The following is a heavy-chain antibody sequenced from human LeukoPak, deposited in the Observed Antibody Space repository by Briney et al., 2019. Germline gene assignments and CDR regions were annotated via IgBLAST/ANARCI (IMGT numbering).Heavy chain of an antibody. J-gene: IGHJ6*03. D-gene: IGHD1-26*01. CDR3: ARGVGASHPYYYYYMDV. CDR2: INSDGSST. Sequence: PGGSLRLSCAASGFTFSSYWMSWVRQAPGKGLVWVSRINSDGSSTSYADSVKGRFTISRDNAKNTLYLQMNSLRAEDTAVYYCARGVGASHPYYYYYMDVWGKGTTVTISS. CDR1: GFTFSSYW. V-gene: IGHV3-74*01.